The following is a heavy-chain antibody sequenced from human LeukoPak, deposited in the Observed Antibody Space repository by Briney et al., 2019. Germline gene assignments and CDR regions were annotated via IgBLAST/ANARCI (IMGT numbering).Heavy chain of an antibody. Sequence: ASLKVSCKDSGYTFTGYYMRWVRQAPGQGLEWMGRIKPNNGGTNYAQNFQIRVTMTRDTTISTAYMELSSLRAAETAVYYCSKTRSASDSSGYYYPNWESFGSFDLWGQGTMLTVS. D-gene: IGHD3-22*01. CDR1: GYTFTGYY. CDR3: SKTRSASDSSGYYYPNWESFGSFDL. J-gene: IGHJ3*01. V-gene: IGHV1-2*06. CDR2: IKPNNGGT.